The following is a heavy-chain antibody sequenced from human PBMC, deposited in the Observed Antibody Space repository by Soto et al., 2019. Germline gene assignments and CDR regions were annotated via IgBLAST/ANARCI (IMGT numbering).Heavy chain of an antibody. CDR3: ARASGTTFGVTQGPYYMDV. D-gene: IGHD3-3*01. CDR2: IYYSGST. Sequence: QVQLQDSGPGLVKPSETLSLTCSVSGGSISSYYCSWIRQPPGKGLEWIGYIYYSGSTNYNPSLKSRVTISVDTSKNQFSLKLSSVTAADTAVYYCARASGTTFGVTQGPYYMDVWGKGTTVTVSS. CDR1: GGSISSYY. V-gene: IGHV4-59*01. J-gene: IGHJ6*03.